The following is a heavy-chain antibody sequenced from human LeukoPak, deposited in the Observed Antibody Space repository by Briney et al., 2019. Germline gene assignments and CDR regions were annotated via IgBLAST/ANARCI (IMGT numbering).Heavy chain of an antibody. V-gene: IGHV3-48*01. CDR2: ISSSSNTI. CDR3: GRGNSGSPETPDY. J-gene: IGHJ4*02. Sequence: PGGSLRLSCAASGFTFSSYSMNWVRQAPGKGLEWVSSISSSSNTIYYADSVKGRFTISRDNAKNSLYLQMNSLRAEDTAVYYCGRGNSGSPETPDYWGQGTLVTVSS. CDR1: GFTFSSYS. D-gene: IGHD1-26*01.